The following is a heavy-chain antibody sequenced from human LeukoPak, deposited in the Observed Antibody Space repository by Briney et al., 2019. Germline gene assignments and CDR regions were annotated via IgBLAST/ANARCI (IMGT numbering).Heavy chain of an antibody. CDR1: GGSISSYY. CDR2: IHTSGST. D-gene: IGHD4/OR15-4a*01. Sequence: PSETLSLTCTVSGGSISSYYWSWIRQPAGKGLEWIGRIHTSGSTDYNPSLKSRVTMSADTSKNQFSLKLSSVTAADTAVYYCAGRYHYGATYAFDIWGQGTMVTVSS. V-gene: IGHV4-4*07. J-gene: IGHJ3*02. CDR3: AGRYHYGATYAFDI.